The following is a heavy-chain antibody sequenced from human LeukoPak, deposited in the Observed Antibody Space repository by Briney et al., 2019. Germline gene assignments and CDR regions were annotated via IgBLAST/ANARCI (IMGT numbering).Heavy chain of an antibody. CDR2: ISSSSSTI. V-gene: IGHV3-48*02. J-gene: IGHJ4*02. D-gene: IGHD2-21*02. CDR1: GFTFSSYS. Sequence: GGSLRLSCAASGFTFSSYSMNWVRQAPGKGLEWVSYISSSSSTIYYADSVKGRFTISRDNAKNSLSLQMNSLRDEDTGVYFCARRLDYWGQGTLVTVSS. CDR3: ARRLDY.